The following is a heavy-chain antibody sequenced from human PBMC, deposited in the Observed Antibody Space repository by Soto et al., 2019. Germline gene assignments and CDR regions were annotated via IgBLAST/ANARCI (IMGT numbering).Heavy chain of an antibody. Sequence: QGQLVQSGGEVKKPGASVKVSCKTSGYTFSRYGISWVRQAPGQGLEWMGWISGYNGDTNYARKFQGRVTMTIDTSTTTAYMELRSLTSDDTAGYYCAKNRQPPCYYYGLDVWGQGTTVTVSS. CDR3: AKNRQPPCYYYGLDV. V-gene: IGHV1-18*01. CDR1: GYTFSRYG. CDR2: ISGYNGDT. J-gene: IGHJ6*02.